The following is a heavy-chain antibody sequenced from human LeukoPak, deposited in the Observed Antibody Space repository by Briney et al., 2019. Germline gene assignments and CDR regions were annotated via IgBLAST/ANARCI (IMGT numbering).Heavy chain of an antibody. CDR2: ISAYNGNT. J-gene: IGHJ6*04. CDR1: GYTFTSYG. D-gene: IGHD2-15*01. V-gene: IGHV1-18*04. Sequence: ASVKVSCKASGYTFTSYGISWVRQAPGQGLEWVGWISAYNGNTNYAQKLQGRVTMTTDTSTSTAYMGLRSLRSNDTAVYYCARVDCSGGSCYPTGYWYYGMDVWGEGTTVTVSS. CDR3: ARVDCSGGSCYPTGYWYYGMDV.